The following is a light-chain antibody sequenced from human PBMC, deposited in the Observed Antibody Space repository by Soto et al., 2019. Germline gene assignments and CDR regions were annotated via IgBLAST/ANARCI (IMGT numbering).Light chain of an antibody. J-gene: IGKJ3*01. CDR3: KQRSNWRFT. CDR2: DAS. CDR1: QSVNTY. Sequence: VLTQSPATLSLSPGERATLSCRASQSVNTYLAWYQQKPGQTPRLLLYDASNRAPAIPARFSGFGSGTEFTLTISSLEPEDFAVYYCKQRSNWRFTFGPGTNFDI. V-gene: IGKV3-11*01.